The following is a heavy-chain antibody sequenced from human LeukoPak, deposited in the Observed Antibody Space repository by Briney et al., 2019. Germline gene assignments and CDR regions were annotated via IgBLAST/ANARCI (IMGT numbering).Heavy chain of an antibody. CDR1: GFTFSRHW. CDR3: VRGPHYGAYTDYFDY. J-gene: IGHJ4*02. CDR2: IKQEGSEH. V-gene: IGHV3-7*01. Sequence: GGSLRLSCAGSGFTFSRHWMSWVRQASGKGLEWVATIKQEGSEHYYVDSVKGRFTISRDDATNSLSLQMNSLRVEDTALYYCVRGPHYGAYTDYFDYWGRGTLVTVSS. D-gene: IGHD4-17*01.